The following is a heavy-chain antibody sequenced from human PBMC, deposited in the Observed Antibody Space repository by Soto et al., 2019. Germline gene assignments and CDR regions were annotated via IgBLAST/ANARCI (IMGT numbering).Heavy chain of an antibody. J-gene: IGHJ4*02. CDR3: ARDYDL. V-gene: IGHV1-69*08. Sequence: QVQLVQSGAEVKKPGSSVKVSCKVSGGTFSIYTITWVRQAPGLGLEWMGRILPMFGTVNYAQKIQGRVTITAYKSTNTAYMELSSLTFDDTAMYYCARDYDLWGQGTLVTVSS. CDR1: GGTFSIYT. CDR2: ILPMFGTV.